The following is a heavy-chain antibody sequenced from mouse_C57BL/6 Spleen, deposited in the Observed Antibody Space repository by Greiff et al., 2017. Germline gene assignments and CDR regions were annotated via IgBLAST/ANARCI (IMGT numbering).Heavy chain of an antibody. D-gene: IGHD2-14*01. J-gene: IGHJ2*01. CDR1: GYAFSSSW. CDR2: IYPGDGDT. V-gene: IGHV1-82*01. Sequence: QVQLQQSGPELVKPGASVKISCKASGYAFSSSWMNWVKQRPGKGLEWIGRIYPGDGDTNYNGKFKGKATLTADKSSSTAYMQLSSLKSGESAVYFCIGYFDYWGQGTTLTVSS. CDR3: IGYFDY.